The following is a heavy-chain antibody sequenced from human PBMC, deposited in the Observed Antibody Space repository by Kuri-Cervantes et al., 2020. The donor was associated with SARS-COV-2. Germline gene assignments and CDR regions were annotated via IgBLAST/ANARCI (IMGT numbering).Heavy chain of an antibody. CDR1: GYTFTGYY. CDR3: ARDVCSGGSCYHYYMDV. J-gene: IGHJ6*03. CDR2: INPNSGGT. Sequence: ASVKVSCKASGYTFTGYYMHWVRQAPEQGLEWMGWINPNSGGTNYAQKFQGRVTMTRDTSISTAYMELSRLRSDDTAVYYCARDVCSGGSCYHYYMDVWGKGTTVTVSS. D-gene: IGHD2-15*01. V-gene: IGHV1-2*02.